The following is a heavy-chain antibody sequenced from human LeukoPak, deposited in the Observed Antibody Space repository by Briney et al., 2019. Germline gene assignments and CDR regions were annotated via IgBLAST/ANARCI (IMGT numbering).Heavy chain of an antibody. D-gene: IGHD3-10*01. J-gene: IGHJ4*02. CDR1: GFTFSSYE. Sequence: GGSLRLSCAASGFTFSSYEMNWVRQAPGKGLEWVSYISSSGSTTYYADSVKGRFTISRDNAKNSLYLQMNSLRAEDTAVYYCARGPRMVRGVLDYWGQGTLVTVSS. CDR3: ARGPRMVRGVLDY. V-gene: IGHV3-48*03. CDR2: ISSSGSTT.